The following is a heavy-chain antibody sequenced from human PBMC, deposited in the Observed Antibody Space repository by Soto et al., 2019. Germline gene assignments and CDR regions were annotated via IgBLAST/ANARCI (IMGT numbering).Heavy chain of an antibody. J-gene: IGHJ6*02. D-gene: IGHD2-21*02. V-gene: IGHV4-34*09. CDR3: ARVCGGDCHYGMDV. Sequence: TSETLSLTCAVYGGSFSGYYWSWIRQPPGKGLEWIGEINHSGSTNYNPSLKSRVTISVDTSKNQFSLKLSSVTAADTAVYYCARVCGGDCHYGMDVWGQGTTVTVSS. CDR2: INHSGST. CDR1: GGSFSGYY.